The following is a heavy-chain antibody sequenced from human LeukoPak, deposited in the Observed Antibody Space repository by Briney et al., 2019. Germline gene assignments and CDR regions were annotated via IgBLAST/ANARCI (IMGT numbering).Heavy chain of an antibody. Sequence: PGGSLRLSCGASGFTFGSHWMHWVRRGPGKGLEWVGQLKGDGTRANYADAVKGRFTISRDNGKNTLYLQMSSLQLEDTAVYFCARDGYLGPVTAYLDYWGQGTPVTVSS. CDR1: GFTFGSHW. V-gene: IGHV3-74*01. CDR2: LKGDGTRA. D-gene: IGHD5-12*01. CDR3: ARDGYLGPVTAYLDY. J-gene: IGHJ4*02.